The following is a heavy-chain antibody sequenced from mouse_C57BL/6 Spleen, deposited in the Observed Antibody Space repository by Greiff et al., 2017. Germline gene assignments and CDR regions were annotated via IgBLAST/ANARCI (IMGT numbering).Heavy chain of an antibody. CDR2: INPNNGGT. CDR1: GYTFTDYN. V-gene: IGHV1-22*01. D-gene: IGHD2-5*01. Sequence: VQLQQSGPELVKPGASVKMSCKASGYTFTDYNMHWVKQSHGKSLEWIGYINPNNGGTSYNQKFKGKAILTVNKSSSTAYMELRSLTSEDSAVYYCAKGKELNYSNWGQGTTLTVSS. J-gene: IGHJ2*01. CDR3: AKGKELNYSN.